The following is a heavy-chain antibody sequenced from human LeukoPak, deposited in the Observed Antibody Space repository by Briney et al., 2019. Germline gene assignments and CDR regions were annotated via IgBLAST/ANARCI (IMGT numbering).Heavy chain of an antibody. J-gene: IGHJ4*02. CDR1: GFTVSSNY. D-gene: IGHD2-2*01. CDR2: IKQDGSEK. V-gene: IGHV3-7*01. CDR3: VRSTNSQLLDY. Sequence: PGGSLRLSCAASGFTVSSNYMSWVRQAPGKGLEWVANIKQDGSEKYYVDSVKGRFTISRDNAKKSLYLQMNSLRAEDTAVYYCVRSTNSQLLDYWGQGTLVTVSS.